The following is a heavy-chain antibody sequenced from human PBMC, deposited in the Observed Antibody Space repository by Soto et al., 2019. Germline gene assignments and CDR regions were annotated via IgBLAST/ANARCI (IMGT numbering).Heavy chain of an antibody. D-gene: IGHD6-19*01. CDR1: GGSINFYY. V-gene: IGHV4-59*01. CDR2: IYDSGRT. J-gene: IGHJ6*02. Sequence: SETLSLTCTVSGGSINFYYWSWIRQAPGKRLEWIGYIYDSGRTTYNPSLKSRVTISVDTSKKQFSLKLSSVTSADMAVFYCARSQWLSGGAFMDVWGPGTTVTVSS. CDR3: ARSQWLSGGAFMDV.